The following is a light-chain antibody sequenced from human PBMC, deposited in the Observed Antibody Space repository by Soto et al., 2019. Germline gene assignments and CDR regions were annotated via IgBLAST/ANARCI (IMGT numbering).Light chain of an antibody. Sequence: QSALTQPASVSGSPGQSITISCTGASSDVGGFDYVSWSQQHPGKAPKLLIYEVSNRPSGVSNRFSASNSGNTASLTISGLQPEGEADYCCSSYTGRKAWVFGGGTKLTVL. CDR2: EVS. V-gene: IGLV2-14*01. J-gene: IGLJ3*02. CDR3: SSYTGRKAWV. CDR1: SSDVGGFDY.